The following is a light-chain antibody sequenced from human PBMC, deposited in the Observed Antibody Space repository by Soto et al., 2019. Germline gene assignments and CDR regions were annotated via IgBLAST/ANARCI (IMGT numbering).Light chain of an antibody. Sequence: DIVMTQSPDSLAVSLSERATINCKSSQSVLYSSNNKNYLAWYQQKPGEPPKLLIYRASTRESGVPDRFSGSGSGTDFTLTISSLQAEDVAVYYCQQYYVTPQTFGQGTKVEIK. CDR3: QQYYVTPQT. J-gene: IGKJ1*01. V-gene: IGKV4-1*01. CDR2: RAS. CDR1: QSVLYSSNNKNY.